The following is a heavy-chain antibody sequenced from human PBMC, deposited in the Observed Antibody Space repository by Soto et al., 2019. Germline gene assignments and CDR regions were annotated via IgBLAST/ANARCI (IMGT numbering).Heavy chain of an antibody. V-gene: IGHV2-5*01. J-gene: IGHJ3*01. Sequence: QITLKESGPTLVKPTQTLTLTCTFSGFSLSTDAMGVGWIRQPPGKALEWLGLIYWNGDLRYRPSLNTRLTISKGASENQVLLTMTNMGPDDTATYYCAHRQVAARPDAFGVWGQGTMVTVSS. D-gene: IGHD6-6*01. CDR3: AHRQVAARPDAFGV. CDR2: IYWNGDL. CDR1: GFSLSTDAMG.